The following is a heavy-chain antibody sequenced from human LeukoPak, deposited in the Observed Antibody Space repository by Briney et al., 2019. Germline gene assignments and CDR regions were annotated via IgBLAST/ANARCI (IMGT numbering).Heavy chain of an antibody. CDR2: IHHSGTT. CDR1: GGSFNDSY. J-gene: IGHJ6*03. CDR3: ARGRKVSGVRRINWARHENYFFYYIDV. D-gene: IGHD1-14*01. Sequence: SETLSLTCAVYGGSFNDSYWMWLRQRPGQGLEWIGEIHHSGTTNFNPSLQSRGSITVDTAKHQFVLRVASMTIADTALYFCARGRKVSGVRRINWARHENYFFYYIDVWGKGTSVSVSS. V-gene: IGHV4-34*01.